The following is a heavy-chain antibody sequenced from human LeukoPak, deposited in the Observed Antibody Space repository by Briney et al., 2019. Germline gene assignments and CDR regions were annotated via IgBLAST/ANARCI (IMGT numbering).Heavy chain of an antibody. CDR1: DYNFTSYG. Sequence: ASVKVSCKASDYNFTSYGISWVRQAPGQGLEWMGWISAYNGNTNYAQKLQGRVTMTTDTSTSTAYMELRSLRSDDTAVYYCARLREEWELGAFDIWGQGTMVTVSS. V-gene: IGHV1-18*01. J-gene: IGHJ3*02. CDR3: ARLREEWELGAFDI. D-gene: IGHD1-26*01. CDR2: ISAYNGNT.